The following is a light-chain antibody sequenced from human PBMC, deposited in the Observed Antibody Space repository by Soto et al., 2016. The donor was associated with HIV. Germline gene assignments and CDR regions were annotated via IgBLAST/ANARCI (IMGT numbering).Light chain of an antibody. CDR3: QVWDSSTDHVL. V-gene: IGLV3-21*03. Sequence: SYELTQPPSVSVASGKTATIACGGNNIESKSVHWYQQRPGQAPVLVVYDDSDRPSGIPERFSGSNSANTATLTISRVEAGDEADYCCQVWDSSTDHVLFGGGTKLTVL. CDR1: NIESKS. J-gene: IGLJ3*02. CDR2: DDS.